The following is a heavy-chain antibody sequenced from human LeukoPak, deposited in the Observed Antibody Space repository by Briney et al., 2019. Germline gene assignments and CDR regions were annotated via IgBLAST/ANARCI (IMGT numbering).Heavy chain of an antibody. Sequence: GGSLRLSCEVSGFIFSNYGMHWVHQAPGKGLEWVALIWYDGRTKFHADSVRGRFTISRDNSANTLYLQMSSLRVEDTAVHYCAREWGRIAVAGGPGYWGQGALVTVSS. CDR3: AREWGRIAVAGGPGY. CDR2: IWYDGRTK. V-gene: IGHV3-33*01. D-gene: IGHD6-19*01. J-gene: IGHJ4*02. CDR1: GFIFSNYG.